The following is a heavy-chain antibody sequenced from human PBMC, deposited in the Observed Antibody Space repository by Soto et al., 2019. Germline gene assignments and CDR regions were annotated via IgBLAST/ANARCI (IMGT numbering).Heavy chain of an antibody. D-gene: IGHD3-9*01. CDR3: ARDLPLDYILTGYFDY. J-gene: IGHJ4*02. CDR2: ISYDGSNK. CDR1: GFTFSSYA. V-gene: IGHV3-30-3*01. Sequence: GGSLRLSCAASGFTFSSYAMHWVRQAPGKGLEWVAVISYDGSNKYYADSVKGRFTISRDNSKNTLYLQMNSLRAEDKAVYYCARDLPLDYILTGYFDYWGQGTLVTVSS.